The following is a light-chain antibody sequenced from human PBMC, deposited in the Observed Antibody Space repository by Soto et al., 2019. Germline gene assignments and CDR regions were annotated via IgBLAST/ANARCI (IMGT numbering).Light chain of an antibody. V-gene: IGKV3-20*01. Sequence: TVMTQSPATLSVSPGERATLSCRASQSVSSNLAWYQQKPGQAPRLLIYGASTRATGIPDRFSGSGSGTDFTLTISRLEPEDFAVYYCQQYGSSPGTFGQGTKVDIK. CDR3: QQYGSSPGT. CDR2: GAS. J-gene: IGKJ1*01. CDR1: QSVSSN.